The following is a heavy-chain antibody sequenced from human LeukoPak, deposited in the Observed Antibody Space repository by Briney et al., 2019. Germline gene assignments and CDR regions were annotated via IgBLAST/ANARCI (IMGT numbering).Heavy chain of an antibody. CDR3: ARDTYSSGWYPAYYFDY. CDR2: ISWNSGSI. Sequence: PGRSLRLSCAASGFTFDDYAMHWVRQAPGKGLEWVSGISWNSGSIGYADSVKGRFTISRDNAKNSLYLQMNSLRAEDTAVYYCARDTYSSGWYPAYYFDYWGQGTLVTVSS. D-gene: IGHD6-19*01. V-gene: IGHV3-9*01. J-gene: IGHJ4*02. CDR1: GFTFDDYA.